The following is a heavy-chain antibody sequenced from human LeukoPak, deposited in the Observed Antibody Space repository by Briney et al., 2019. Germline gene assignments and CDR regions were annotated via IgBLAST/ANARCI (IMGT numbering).Heavy chain of an antibody. CDR1: GFTFSTYA. CDR2: ISGSGVST. V-gene: IGHV3-23*01. CDR3: AKVPIYYGGNSSYYYYGMDV. D-gene: IGHD4-23*01. Sequence: GGSLRLSCAASGFTFSTYAMSWVRQAPGKGLEWVSAISGSGVSTYYADSVKGRFTISRDNSKITLYLQMNSLRAEDTAVYYCAKVPIYYGGNSSYYYYGMDVWGQGTTVTVSS. J-gene: IGHJ6*02.